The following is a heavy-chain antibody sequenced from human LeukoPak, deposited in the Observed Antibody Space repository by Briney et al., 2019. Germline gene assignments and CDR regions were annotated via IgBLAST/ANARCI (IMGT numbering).Heavy chain of an antibody. V-gene: IGHV4-38-2*01. CDR3: ARALDYYDSSAYYSYYYYMDV. J-gene: IGHJ6*03. D-gene: IGHD3-22*01. CDR2: IYHSGST. Sequence: PSETLSLTCAVSGYSISSGYYWGWIRQPPGKGLEWIGSIYHSGSTYYNPSLKSRDTISVDTSKNQFSLKLSSVTAADTAVYYCARALDYYDSSAYYSYYYYMDVWGKGTTVTVSS. CDR1: GYSISSGYY.